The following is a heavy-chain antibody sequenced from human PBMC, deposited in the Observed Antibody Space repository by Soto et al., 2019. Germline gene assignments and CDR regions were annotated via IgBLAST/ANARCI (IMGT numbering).Heavy chain of an antibody. V-gene: IGHV4-39*01. CDR1: GGSISSSSYY. D-gene: IGHD3-16*02. CDR2: IYYSGST. Sequence: PSETLSLTCTDSGGSISSSSYYWGWIRQTPGKGLEWIGSIYYSGSTYYNPSLKSRVTISVDTSKNQFSLKLSSVTAADTAVYYCASRLFTFGGVIVTSVLDAFDIWGQGTMVTVS. J-gene: IGHJ3*02. CDR3: ASRLFTFGGVIVTSVLDAFDI.